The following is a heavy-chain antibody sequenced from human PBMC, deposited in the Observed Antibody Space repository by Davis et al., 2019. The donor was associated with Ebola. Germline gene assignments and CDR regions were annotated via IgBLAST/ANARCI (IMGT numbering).Heavy chain of an antibody. CDR1: GGSFSGYY. V-gene: IGHV4-34*01. CDR3: ARRSVGGNGWFDP. CDR2: INHSGST. Sequence: MPSETLSLTCAVYGGSFSGYYLSWIRQPPGKGLEWIGEINHSGSTNYNPSLKSRVTISVDTSKNQFSLKLSSVTAADTAVYYCARRSVGGNGWFDPWGQGTLVTVSS. J-gene: IGHJ5*02. D-gene: IGHD2-8*01.